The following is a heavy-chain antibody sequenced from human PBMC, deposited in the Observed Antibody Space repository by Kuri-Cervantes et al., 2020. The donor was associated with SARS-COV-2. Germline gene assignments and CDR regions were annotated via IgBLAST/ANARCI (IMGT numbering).Heavy chain of an antibody. CDR3: ARGGMTTVTEDAFDI. CDR1: GGSISSYY. Sequence: SETLSLTCTVSGGSISSYYWSWIRQPPGKGLEWIGYIYYTGSTNYNPSLKSRVTISVDTSKKQFSLKLSSVTAADTAVYYCARGGMTTVTEDAFDIWGQGTMVTVSS. CDR2: IYYTGST. J-gene: IGHJ3*02. D-gene: IGHD4-17*01. V-gene: IGHV4-59*08.